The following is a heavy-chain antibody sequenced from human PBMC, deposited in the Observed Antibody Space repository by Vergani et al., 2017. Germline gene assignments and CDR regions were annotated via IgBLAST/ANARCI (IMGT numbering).Heavy chain of an antibody. CDR3: ARFRGPDIVGTAFDH. Sequence: QVQLQQWGAGLLKPSETLSLTCGVHGGSFSVYYWSWIRQSTGKGLEWIGANNDIGTTHYNPSLRSLVTISVDTSKTQFSLRLNSVTAADTAVYFCARFRGPDIVGTAFDHWAQGTLVTVSS. CDR2: NNDIGTT. J-gene: IGHJ4*02. V-gene: IGHV4-34*01. CDR1: GGSFSVYY. D-gene: IGHD5-12*01.